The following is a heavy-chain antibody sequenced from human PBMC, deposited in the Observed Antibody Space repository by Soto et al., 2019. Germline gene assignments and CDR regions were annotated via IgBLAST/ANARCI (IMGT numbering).Heavy chain of an antibody. J-gene: IGHJ3*01. CDR1: GDSISTSHYY. CDR2: IYKSGST. V-gene: IGHV4-39*01. Sequence: SETLSLTCTVSGDSISTSHYYWAWIRLPPGKGLEWIGSIYKSGSTYYNPSLKSRVTMSVDTSKNQFSLKLSSLTAADTAVYYCARPGYYDNSGYWRSPFDVCGQGTMVTVSS. D-gene: IGHD3-22*01. CDR3: ARPGYYDNSGYWRSPFDV.